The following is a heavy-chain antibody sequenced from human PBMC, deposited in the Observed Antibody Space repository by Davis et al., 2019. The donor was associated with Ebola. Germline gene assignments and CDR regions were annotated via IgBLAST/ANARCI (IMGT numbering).Heavy chain of an antibody. V-gene: IGHV3-21*01. CDR3: ARDHAPISTSAGYFDY. D-gene: IGHD3-3*02. CDR1: GFTFSSYS. J-gene: IGHJ4*02. Sequence: PGGSLRLSCAASGFTFSSYSMNWVRQAPGKGLEWVSSISSSSSYIYYADSVKGRFTISRDNAKNSLYLQMNSLRAEDTAVYYCARDHAPISTSAGYFDYWGQGTLVTVSS. CDR2: ISSSSSYI.